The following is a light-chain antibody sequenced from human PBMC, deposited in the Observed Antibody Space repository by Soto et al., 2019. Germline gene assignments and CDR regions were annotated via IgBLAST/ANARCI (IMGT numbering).Light chain of an antibody. J-gene: IGKJ1*01. Sequence: EIVLTQSPGTLSLSPGEGATLSCRASQSVSSSYLAWYQQKPGQAPRLLIYGASSRATGIPDRFSGGGSGTDFTLPISRLEPEDFAGYYCQQYDNSPWTFGQGTKVEIK. V-gene: IGKV3-20*01. CDR2: GAS. CDR3: QQYDNSPWT. CDR1: QSVSSSY.